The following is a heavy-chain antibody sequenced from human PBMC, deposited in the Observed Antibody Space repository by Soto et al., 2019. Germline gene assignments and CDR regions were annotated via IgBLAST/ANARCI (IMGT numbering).Heavy chain of an antibody. J-gene: IGHJ4*02. CDR3: VKFFSPTKYDSSGYYPRDFDY. CDR2: ISSNGGST. Sequence: PGGSLRLSCSASGFTFSSYAMHWVRQAPGKGLEYVSAISSNGGSTYYADSVKGRFTISRDNSKNTLYLQMSSLRAEDTAVYYCVKFFSPTKYDSSGYYPRDFDYWGQGTLVTVSS. CDR1: GFTFSSYA. D-gene: IGHD3-22*01. V-gene: IGHV3-64D*08.